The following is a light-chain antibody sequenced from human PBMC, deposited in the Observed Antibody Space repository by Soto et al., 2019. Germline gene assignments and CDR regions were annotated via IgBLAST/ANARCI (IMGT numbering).Light chain of an antibody. Sequence: QSALTQPASVSGSPGQSITISCTGTSSDVGGYTYVSWYQQHPGKAPKLMIYEVNNRPSGVSNRFSGSKSGNTASLTISGLQAEDEADYYCSSYTRRDTVVFGGGTKLTVL. V-gene: IGLV2-14*01. CDR3: SSYTRRDTVV. CDR2: EVN. J-gene: IGLJ3*02. CDR1: SSDVGGYTY.